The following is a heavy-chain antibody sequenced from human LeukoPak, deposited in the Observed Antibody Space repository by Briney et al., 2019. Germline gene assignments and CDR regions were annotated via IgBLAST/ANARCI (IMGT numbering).Heavy chain of an antibody. V-gene: IGHV4-59*08. D-gene: IGHD4-11*01. CDR1: GGSISSYY. CDR2: IYYSGST. J-gene: IGHJ6*02. Sequence: SETLSLTCTVSGGSISSYYWSWIRQPPGKGLEWIGYIYYSGSTNYNPSLKSRVTISVDTSKNQFSLKLSSVTAADTAVYYCARADYNYYYYGMDVWGQGTTVTVS. CDR3: ARADYNYYYYGMDV.